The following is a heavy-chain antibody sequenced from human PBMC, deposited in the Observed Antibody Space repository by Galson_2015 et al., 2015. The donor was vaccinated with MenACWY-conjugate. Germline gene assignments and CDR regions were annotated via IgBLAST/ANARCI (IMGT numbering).Heavy chain of an antibody. CDR2: ISYDGSNK. CDR1: GFTFSSYG. CDR3: TRIAVAGTYFDY. D-gene: IGHD6-19*01. J-gene: IGHJ4*02. V-gene: IGHV3-30*03. Sequence: SLRLSCAASGFTFSSYGMHWVRQAPGKGPEWVAVISYDGSNKYYADSVKGRFTISRDNSKNTLYLQMNSLRAEDTAVYYCTRIAVAGTYFDYWGQGTLVTVSS.